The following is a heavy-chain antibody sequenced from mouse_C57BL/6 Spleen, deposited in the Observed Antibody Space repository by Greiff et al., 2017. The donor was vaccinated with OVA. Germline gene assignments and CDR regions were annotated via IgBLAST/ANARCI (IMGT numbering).Heavy chain of an antibody. CDR1: GYSFTGYY. Sequence: VQLQQSGPELVKPGASVKISCKASGYSFTGYYMNWVKQSPEKSLEWIGEINPSTGGTTYNQKFKAKATLTVDKSSSTAYMQLKSLTSEDSAVYYCARTTTVVDAWLAYWGQGTLVTVSA. CDR2: INPSTGGT. D-gene: IGHD1-1*01. CDR3: ARTTTVVDAWLAY. V-gene: IGHV1-42*01. J-gene: IGHJ3*01.